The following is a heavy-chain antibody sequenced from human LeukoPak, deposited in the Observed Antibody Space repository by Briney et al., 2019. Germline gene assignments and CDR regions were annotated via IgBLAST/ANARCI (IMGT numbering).Heavy chain of an antibody. V-gene: IGHV4-38-2*02. CDR1: GYSISSGYY. CDR3: ARVGVVPEEAFDI. CDR2: IYHSGST. D-gene: IGHD2-2*01. J-gene: IGHJ3*02. Sequence: PSETLSLTCTVSGYSISSGYYWGWIRQPPGKGLEWIGSIYHSGSTYYNPSLKSRVTISVDTSKNQFSLKLSSVTAADTAVYYCARVGVVPEEAFDIWGQGTMVTVSS.